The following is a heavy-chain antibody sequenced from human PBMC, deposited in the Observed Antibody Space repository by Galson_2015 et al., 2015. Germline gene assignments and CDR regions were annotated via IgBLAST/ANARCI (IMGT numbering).Heavy chain of an antibody. J-gene: IGHJ2*01. V-gene: IGHV1-18*01. CDR1: GYTFTSYG. Sequence: SVKVSCKASGYTFTSYGISWVRQAPGQGLEWMGWISAYNGNTNYAQKLQGRVTMTTDTSTSTAYMELRSLRSDDTAVYYCARVGYCSSTSCDPDGGYFDLWGRGTLVTVSS. CDR3: ARVGYCSSTSCDPDGGYFDL. D-gene: IGHD2-2*01. CDR2: ISAYNGNT.